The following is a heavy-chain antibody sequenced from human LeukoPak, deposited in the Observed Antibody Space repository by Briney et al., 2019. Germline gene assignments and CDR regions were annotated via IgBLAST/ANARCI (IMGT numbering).Heavy chain of an antibody. D-gene: IGHD3-22*01. V-gene: IGHV3-48*03. Sequence: GGSLRLSCAASGFTFSSYEMNWVRQAPGKGLEWVSYISSSGSTIYYADSVKGRFTISRDNAKNSLYLQMNSLRAEDTAVYYCARESYYYDSSGYYLNWFDPLGQGTLVTVSS. CDR1: GFTFSSYE. CDR2: ISSSGSTI. J-gene: IGHJ5*02. CDR3: ARESYYYDSSGYYLNWFDP.